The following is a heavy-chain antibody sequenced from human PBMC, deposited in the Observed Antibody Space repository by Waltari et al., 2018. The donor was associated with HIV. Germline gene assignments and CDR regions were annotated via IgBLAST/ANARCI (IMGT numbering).Heavy chain of an antibody. D-gene: IGHD5-18*01. CDR3: ARDLGYSYGYVSDY. V-gene: IGHV3-7*01. Sequence: EVQLVEYGGGLVRPGGSLRLSGAAAGFAFSRYWMSWVRQAPGKGLEWVANIKQDGSAKYYVDSVKGRFTISRDNAKNSLYLQMNSLRAEDTAVYYCARDLGYSYGYVSDYWGQGTLVTVSS. CDR1: GFAFSRYW. J-gene: IGHJ4*02. CDR2: IKQDGSAK.